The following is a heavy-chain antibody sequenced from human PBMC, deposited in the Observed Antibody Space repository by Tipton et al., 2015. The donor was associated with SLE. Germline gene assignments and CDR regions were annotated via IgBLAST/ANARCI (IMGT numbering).Heavy chain of an antibody. CDR2: INHSGST. CDR1: GGSISSSSYY. D-gene: IGHD4-17*01. V-gene: IGHV4-39*07. Sequence: TLSLTCTVSGGSISSSSYYWGWIRQPPGKGLEWIGEINHSGSTNYNPSLKSRVTISVDTSKNQFSLKVSSVTAADTAVYYCARDHYGDHGDYWGQGTLVTVSS. CDR3: ARDHYGDHGDY. J-gene: IGHJ4*02.